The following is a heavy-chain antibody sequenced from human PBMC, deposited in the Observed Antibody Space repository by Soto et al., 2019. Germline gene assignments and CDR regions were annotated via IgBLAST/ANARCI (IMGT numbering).Heavy chain of an antibody. Sequence: ASVKVSCKASAYTFTSYGITWVRQAPGQGLEWVGWISAYNGNSNYAQKYEGRVTMTTDTSTSTAYMELSSLRSDDTAVYYCARIADCTTTSSSFPSRFHVRGYYYYYGLDVWGQGTTVTVSS. CDR2: ISAYNGNS. D-gene: IGHD2-2*01. J-gene: IGHJ6*02. V-gene: IGHV1-18*04. CDR1: AYTFTSYG. CDR3: ARIADCTTTSSSFPSRFHVRGYYYYYGLDV.